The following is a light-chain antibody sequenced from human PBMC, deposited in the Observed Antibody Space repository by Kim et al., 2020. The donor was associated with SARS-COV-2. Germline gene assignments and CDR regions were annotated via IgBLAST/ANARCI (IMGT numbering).Light chain of an antibody. J-gene: IGKJ3*01. Sequence: SPGERATLSCRASQSVSSNLAWYQQKPGQAPRLLIYGASTRATGIPARFSGSGSGTEFTLIISSLQSEDFAVYYCQQYNNWPPFTFGPGTKVDIK. CDR3: QQYNNWPPFT. V-gene: IGKV3-15*01. CDR1: QSVSSN. CDR2: GAS.